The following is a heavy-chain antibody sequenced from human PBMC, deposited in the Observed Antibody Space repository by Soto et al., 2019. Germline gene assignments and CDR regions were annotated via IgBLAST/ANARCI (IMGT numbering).Heavy chain of an antibody. J-gene: IGHJ6*02. CDR1: GGSMNDYY. D-gene: IGHD6-6*01. V-gene: IGHV4-4*07. CDR3: ASGRLVSRYYGLDV. Sequence: SETLSLTCTVSGGSMNDYYWSWIRQPAGKGLEWIGRIFTSGNTNYNPSLRSRLTMSVDTSTNQVSLRLTSVTAADTAVYYCASGRLVSRYYGLDVWGQGTTVTVS. CDR2: IFTSGNT.